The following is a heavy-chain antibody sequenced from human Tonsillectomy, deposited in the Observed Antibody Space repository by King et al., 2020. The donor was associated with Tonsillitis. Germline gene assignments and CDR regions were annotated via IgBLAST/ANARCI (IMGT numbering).Heavy chain of an antibody. Sequence: VQLVESGGGLVQPGGSLSLSCAASGFTFSSYWMSWVRQAPGKGLEWVANIKQDGSEEYYVDSVKGRFTISRDNAKNSLYLQMNSLRAEDTAVYYCARAAYYYDSSGYFDYWGQGTLVTVSS. CDR3: ARAAYYYDSSGYFDY. D-gene: IGHD3-22*01. CDR1: GFTFSSYW. V-gene: IGHV3-7*03. CDR2: IKQDGSEE. J-gene: IGHJ4*02.